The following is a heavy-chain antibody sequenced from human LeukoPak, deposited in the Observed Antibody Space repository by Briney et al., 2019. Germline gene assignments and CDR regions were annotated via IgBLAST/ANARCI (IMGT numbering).Heavy chain of an antibody. Sequence: SETLSLTCTVSGGSISSYYWSWIRQPAGKGLEWIGRIYTSGSTNYNPSLKSRVTMSVDTSKNQFSLKLSSVTAADTAVYYCARSNLGYCSSTSCYTFDYWGQGTLVTVSS. D-gene: IGHD2-2*02. CDR1: GGSISSYY. J-gene: IGHJ4*02. CDR3: ARSNLGYCSSTSCYTFDY. V-gene: IGHV4-4*07. CDR2: IYTSGST.